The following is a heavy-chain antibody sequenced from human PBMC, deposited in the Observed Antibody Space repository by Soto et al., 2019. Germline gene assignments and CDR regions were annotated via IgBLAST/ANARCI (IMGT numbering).Heavy chain of an antibody. CDR2: IYYSGST. Sequence: PSETLSLTCTVSGGSISRGVYYWSWIRQHPWNVLEWLGYIYYSGSTYYNPSLKSRVTISVDTSKNQFSLKLSSVTAADPVVYYCAREGGGYSYGYSGPWFDPWGQGTMVTVSS. D-gene: IGHD5-18*01. V-gene: IGHV4-31*03. J-gene: IGHJ5*02. CDR3: AREGGGYSYGYSGPWFDP. CDR1: GGSISRGVYY.